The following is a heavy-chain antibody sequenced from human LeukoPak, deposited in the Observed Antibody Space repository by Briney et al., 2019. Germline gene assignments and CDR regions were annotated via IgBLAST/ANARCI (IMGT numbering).Heavy chain of an antibody. Sequence: GGSLRLSCAASGFTFSSYAMSWVRQAPGKGLEWVSAISGSGGSTYYADSVKGRFTISRDNSKNTLYLQMNSLRAEDTAVYYCARARHYGSGSYRALLDYWGQGTLVTVSS. D-gene: IGHD3-10*01. CDR2: ISGSGGST. J-gene: IGHJ4*02. CDR3: ARARHYGSGSYRALLDY. V-gene: IGHV3-23*01. CDR1: GFTFSSYA.